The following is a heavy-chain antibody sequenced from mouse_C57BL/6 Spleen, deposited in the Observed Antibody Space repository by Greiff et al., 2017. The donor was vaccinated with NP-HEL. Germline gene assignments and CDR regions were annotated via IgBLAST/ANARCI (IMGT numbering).Heavy chain of an antibody. CDR2: IYPSDSET. Sequence: QVQLKQPGAELVRPGSSVKLSCKASGYTFTSYWMDWVKQRPGQGLEWIGNIYPSDSETHYNQKFKDKATLTVDKSSSTAYMQLSSLTSEDSAVYYCARSGGYEIAYWGQGTLVTVSA. CDR1: GYTFTSYW. D-gene: IGHD2-2*01. V-gene: IGHV1-61*01. CDR3: ARSGGYEIAY. J-gene: IGHJ3*01.